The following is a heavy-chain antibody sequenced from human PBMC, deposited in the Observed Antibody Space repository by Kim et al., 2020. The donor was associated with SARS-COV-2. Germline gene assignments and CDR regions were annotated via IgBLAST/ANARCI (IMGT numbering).Heavy chain of an antibody. J-gene: IGHJ4*02. D-gene: IGHD2-15*01. V-gene: IGHV4-59*09. CDR3: AGGKDGFNKLFDC. Sequence: YNHSLKRRVTMSIDTSKNQFSLNLSSVTAADTAVYYCAGGKDGFNKLFDCWGQGTLVTVSS.